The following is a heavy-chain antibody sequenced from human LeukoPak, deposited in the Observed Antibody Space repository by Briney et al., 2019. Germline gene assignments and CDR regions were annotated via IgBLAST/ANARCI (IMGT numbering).Heavy chain of an antibody. CDR2: LNPQTGDT. CDR1: GYAFSAYY. CDR3: ATSTGYSSGWNFDY. D-gene: IGHD6-19*01. V-gene: IGHV1-2*02. Sequence: GASVKVSCKASGYAFSAYYMHWVRQAPEQGLEWMGWLNPQTGDTHFAQKFQGRVTMTRDTSISTAYMELSRLRSDDTAVYYCATSTGYSSGWNFDYWGQGTLVTVSS. J-gene: IGHJ4*02.